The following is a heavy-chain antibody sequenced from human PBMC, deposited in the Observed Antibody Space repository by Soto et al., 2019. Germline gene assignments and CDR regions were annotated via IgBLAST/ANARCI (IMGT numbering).Heavy chain of an antibody. CDR1: GGSVSSGSYY. CDR3: ARDVGSGLKAYYYYGMDV. CDR2: IYYSGST. D-gene: IGHD6-19*01. J-gene: IGHJ6*02. Sequence: SETLSLTCTVSGGSVSSGSYYWSWIRQPPGKGLEWIGYIYYSGSTNYNPSLKRRVTISVDTSKNQFSLKLSSVTAADTAVYYCARDVGSGLKAYYYYGMDVSGQGTTVTVSS. V-gene: IGHV4-61*01.